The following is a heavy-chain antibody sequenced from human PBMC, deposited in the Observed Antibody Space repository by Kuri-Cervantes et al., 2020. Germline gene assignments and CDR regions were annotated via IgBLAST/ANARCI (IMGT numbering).Heavy chain of an antibody. V-gene: IGHV1-69*06. CDR2: IIPIFGTA. Sequence: SVKVSCKASGGTFSSYAISWVRQAPGQGLEWMGGIIPIFGTANYAQKFQGRVTITADKSTSTAYMELSSLRSEDTAVYYCARVSNYNDPSGNYFGGAGLYSGSYPDSWGQGTLVTVSS. CDR1: GGTFSSYA. J-gene: IGHJ5*02. D-gene: IGHD1-26*01. CDR3: ARVSNYNDPSGNYFGGAGLYSGSYPDS.